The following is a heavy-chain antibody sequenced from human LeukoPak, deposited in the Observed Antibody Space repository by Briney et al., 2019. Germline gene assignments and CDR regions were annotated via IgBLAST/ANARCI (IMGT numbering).Heavy chain of an antibody. CDR1: GFTFSSYA. D-gene: IGHD2-8*02. V-gene: IGHV3-23*01. Sequence: GGSLRLSCAASGFTFSSYATSWVRQAPGKGLEWVSAISGSGGSTYYADSVKGRFTISRDNSKNTLYLQMNSLRAEDTAVYYCAKAGGTDYYYYGMDVWGQGTTVTVSS. J-gene: IGHJ6*02. CDR3: AKAGGTDYYYYGMDV. CDR2: ISGSGGST.